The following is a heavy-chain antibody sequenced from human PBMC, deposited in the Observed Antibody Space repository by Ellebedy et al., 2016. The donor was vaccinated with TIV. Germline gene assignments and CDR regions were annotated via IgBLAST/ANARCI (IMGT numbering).Heavy chain of an antibody. CDR2: IYHNGST. V-gene: IGHV4-4*02. CDR1: GGSISSSNW. D-gene: IGHD2-21*02. CDR3: ARDDVVVVTAIRDYYYYYGMDV. Sequence: SETLSLXXAVSGGSISSSNWWSWVRQPPGKGLEWIGEIYHNGSTNCNPSLKSRVTISVDKSKNQFSLKLSSVTAADTAVYYCARDDVVVVTAIRDYYYYYGMDVWGQGTTVTVSS. J-gene: IGHJ6*02.